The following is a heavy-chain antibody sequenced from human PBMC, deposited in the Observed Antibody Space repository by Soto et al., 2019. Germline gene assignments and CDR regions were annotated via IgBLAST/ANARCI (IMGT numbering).Heavy chain of an antibody. CDR2: IPSDGSKK. J-gene: IGHJ4*02. D-gene: IGHD4-4*01. Sequence: QVQLVESGGGVVQPGRSLRLSCAASGFTFDIYGMHWVRQAPGKGLEWVAGIPSDGSKKFYVDSVKGRFTISRDNSKNTLYLQMNGLRADDTAVYYCAKDSYSNYGFSDFWGQGTLVTVSS. CDR3: AKDSYSNYGFSDF. V-gene: IGHV3-30*18. CDR1: GFTFDIYG.